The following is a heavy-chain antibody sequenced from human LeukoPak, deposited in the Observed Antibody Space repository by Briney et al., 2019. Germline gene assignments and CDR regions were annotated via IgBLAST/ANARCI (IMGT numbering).Heavy chain of an antibody. CDR2: IDSSGNA. CDR3: TRDRGQWLVDY. V-gene: IGHV4-39*07. D-gene: IGHD6-19*01. J-gene: IGHJ4*02. Sequence: SETLSLTCTVSGGSISSSSYYWGWIRQSPGKGLEYFASIDSSGNAYYNPSLRSRVTISADTSKKQFSLKLSSVTAADTAVYYCTRDRGQWLVDYWGQGTLVTVSS. CDR1: GGSISSSSYY.